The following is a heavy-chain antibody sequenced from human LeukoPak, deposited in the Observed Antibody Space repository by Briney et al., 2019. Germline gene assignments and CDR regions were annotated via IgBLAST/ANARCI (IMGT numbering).Heavy chain of an antibody. CDR3: AREGDDILIGGFDY. CDR1: GGSVSSGSYY. CDR2: IYYSGST. V-gene: IGHV4-61*01. J-gene: IGHJ4*02. D-gene: IGHD3-9*01. Sequence: SETLSLTCTVSGGSVSSGSYYWSWIRQPPGKGLEWIGYIYYSGSTNYNPSLKSRVTISVDTSKNQFSLKLSSVTAADTAVYHCAREGDDILIGGFDYWGQGTLVTVSS.